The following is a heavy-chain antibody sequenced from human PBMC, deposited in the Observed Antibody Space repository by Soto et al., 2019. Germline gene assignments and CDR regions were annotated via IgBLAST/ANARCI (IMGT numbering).Heavy chain of an antibody. Sequence: SQTLSLTCAISGDSVSSNSAACNWIRQSPSRGLEWLGRTYYRSKWYNDYAVSVKSRITINPDTSKNQFSLQLNSVTPEDTAVYYCARGLVKWELLSWFDPWGQGTLVTVSS. CDR2: TYYRSKWYN. CDR3: ARGLVKWELLSWFDP. CDR1: GDSVSSNSAA. J-gene: IGHJ5*02. V-gene: IGHV6-1*01. D-gene: IGHD1-26*01.